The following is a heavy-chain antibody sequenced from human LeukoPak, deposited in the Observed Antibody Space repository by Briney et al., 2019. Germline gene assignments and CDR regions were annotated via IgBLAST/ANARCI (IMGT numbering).Heavy chain of an antibody. J-gene: IGHJ6*03. CDR2: IYYSGST. D-gene: IGHD2-15*01. Sequence: KASETLSLTCTVSGYSISSGYYWGWIRQPPGKGLEWIGSIYYSGSTYYNPSLKSRVTISVDTSKNQFSLKLSSVTAADTAVYYCASLYCSGGSCYEYYYYYMDVWGKGTTVTVSS. V-gene: IGHV4-38-2*02. CDR1: GYSISSGYY. CDR3: ASLYCSGGSCYEYYYYYMDV.